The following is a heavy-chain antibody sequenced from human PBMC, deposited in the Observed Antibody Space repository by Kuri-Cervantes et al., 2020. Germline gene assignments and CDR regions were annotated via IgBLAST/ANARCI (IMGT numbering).Heavy chain of an antibody. CDR3: AGKWLIDAFDI. CDR1: GFTFSSYS. J-gene: IGHJ3*02. D-gene: IGHD5-12*01. CDR2: ISSSSSYI. V-gene: IGHV3-21*01. Sequence: GESLKISCAASGFTFSSYSMNWVRQAPGKGLEWVSSISSSSSYIYYADSVKGRFTISRDNAKSSLYLQMNSLRAEDTAVYYCAGKWLIDAFDIWGQGTMVTVSS.